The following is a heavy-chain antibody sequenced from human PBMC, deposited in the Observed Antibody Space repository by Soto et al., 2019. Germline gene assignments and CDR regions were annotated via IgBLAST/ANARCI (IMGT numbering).Heavy chain of an antibody. CDR2: IKQDGSEK. J-gene: IGHJ6*02. D-gene: IGHD1-26*01. CDR1: GFTFSSYW. V-gene: IGHV3-7*01. CDR3: ARVLVPSPQYYYYGMDV. Sequence: GGSLRLSCAASGFTFSSYWMSWVRQAPGKGLEWVANIKQDGSEKYYVDSVKGRFTISRDNAKNSLYLQMNSLRAEDTAVYYCARVLVPSPQYYYYGMDVWGQGTTVTVSS.